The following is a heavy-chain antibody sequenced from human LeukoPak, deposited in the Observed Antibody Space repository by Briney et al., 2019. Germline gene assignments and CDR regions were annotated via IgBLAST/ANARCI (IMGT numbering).Heavy chain of an antibody. CDR1: GYSFTSSW. CDR2: IYPGDSDT. D-gene: IGHD3-22*01. CDR3: ALGGYYDSSGYTLDY. V-gene: IGHV5-51*01. J-gene: IGHJ4*02. Sequence: GESLKISCKGSGYSFTSSWIGWVRQMPGKGLEWMGIIYPGDSDTRYSPSFQGQVTISADKSISTAYLQWSSLKASDTAMYYCALGGYYDSSGYTLDYWGQGTLVTVSS.